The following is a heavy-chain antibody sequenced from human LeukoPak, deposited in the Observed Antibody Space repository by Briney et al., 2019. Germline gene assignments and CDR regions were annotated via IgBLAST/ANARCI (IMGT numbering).Heavy chain of an antibody. V-gene: IGHV3-23*01. J-gene: IGHJ6*03. D-gene: IGHD2-21*02. Sequence: PGGSLRLSCAASGFTFSSYAMSWVRQAPGKGLEWVSAISGSGGSTYYADSVKGRFTISRDNSKNTLYLQMNSLRAEDTAVYYCAKMGVATNYYYYYMDVWGKGTTVTISS. CDR2: ISGSGGST. CDR1: GFTFSSYA. CDR3: AKMGVATNYYYYYMDV.